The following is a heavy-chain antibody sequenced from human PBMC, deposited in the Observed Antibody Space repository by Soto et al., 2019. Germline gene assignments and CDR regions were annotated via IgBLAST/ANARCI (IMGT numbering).Heavy chain of an antibody. CDR1: GYTFTSYG. CDR3: ERGRYGDY. CDR2: ISAHNGNT. D-gene: IGHD1-1*01. V-gene: IGHV1-18*01. Sequence: QVHLVQSGAEVKKPGASVKVSCKGSGYTFTSYGITWVRQAPGQGLEWRGWISAHNGNTYYAQKLQGRVTVTRDTSTSTAYMELRSLRSDDTAVYYCERGRYGDYWGQGALVTVSS. J-gene: IGHJ4*02.